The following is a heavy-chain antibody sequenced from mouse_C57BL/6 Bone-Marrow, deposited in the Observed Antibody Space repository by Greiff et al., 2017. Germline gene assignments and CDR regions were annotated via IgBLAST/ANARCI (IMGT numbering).Heavy chain of an antibody. Sequence: QVQLQQSGAELVRPGASVTLSCKASGYTFTDYEMHWVKQTPVHGLEWIGAIDPETGGTAYNQKFKGKAILTADKSSSTAYMELRSLTSEDSAVYYCTRAHYYGSSYDYWGQGTTLTVSS. CDR2: IDPETGGT. CDR3: TRAHYYGSSYDY. CDR1: GYTFTDYE. V-gene: IGHV1-15*01. D-gene: IGHD1-1*01. J-gene: IGHJ2*01.